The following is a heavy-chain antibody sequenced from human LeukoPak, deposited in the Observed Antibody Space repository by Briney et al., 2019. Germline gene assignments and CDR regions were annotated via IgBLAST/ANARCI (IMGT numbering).Heavy chain of an antibody. J-gene: IGHJ4*02. CDR3: AKDHHYDILTGYNY. Sequence: GSLRLSCAASGFTFSSYAMHWVRQAPGKGLEWVAVISYDGSNKYYADSVKGRFTISRDNSKNTLYLQMNSLRAEDTAVYYCAKDHHYDILTGYNYWGQGTLVTVSS. CDR1: GFTFSSYA. CDR2: ISYDGSNK. V-gene: IGHV3-30*04. D-gene: IGHD3-9*01.